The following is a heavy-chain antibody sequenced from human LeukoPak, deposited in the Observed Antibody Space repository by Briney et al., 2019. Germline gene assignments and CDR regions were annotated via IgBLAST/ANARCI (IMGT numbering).Heavy chain of an antibody. CDR1: GGSFSGYY. D-gene: IGHD3-9*01. CDR2: INHSGST. CDR3: ARRVLRYFDWSL. V-gene: IGHV4-34*01. Sequence: SETLSLTCAVYGGSFSGYYWSWIRQPPGKGLEWIGEINHSGSTNYNPSLKSRVTISVDTSKDQFSLKLSSVTAADTAVYYCARRVLRYFDWSLWGQGTLVTVSS. J-gene: IGHJ4*02.